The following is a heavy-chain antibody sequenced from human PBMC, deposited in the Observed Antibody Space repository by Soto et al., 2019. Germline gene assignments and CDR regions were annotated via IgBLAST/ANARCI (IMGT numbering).Heavy chain of an antibody. V-gene: IGHV1-69*15. CDR2: IIPIFDTA. Sequence: QVQLVQSGAEVKEPGSSVKVSCKTSGGTLSNYAISWLRQAPGQGPEWMGSIIPIFDTANYAQKFEGRVTSTADESTSTVDRELTRRRSEDTAVYYCAREGVNSDVVTFFDYWGPGNRVTGSS. CDR3: AREGVNSDVVTFFDY. D-gene: IGHD2-15*01. J-gene: IGHJ4*02. CDR1: GGTLSNYA.